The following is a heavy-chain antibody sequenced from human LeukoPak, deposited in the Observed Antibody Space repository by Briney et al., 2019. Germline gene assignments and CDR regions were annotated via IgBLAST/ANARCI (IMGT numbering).Heavy chain of an antibody. CDR3: ARGAHVWGSYRSPYYFDS. J-gene: IGHJ4*02. D-gene: IGHD3-16*02. V-gene: IGHV4-34*01. CDR2: INHSGST. Sequence: SETLSLTCAVYGGSFSGYYWSWIRQPPGKGLEWIGEINHSGSTNYNPSLKSRVTISVDTSKNQFSLKLSSVTAADTAVYYCARGAHVWGSYRSPYYFDSWGQGTLVTVSS. CDR1: GGSFSGYY.